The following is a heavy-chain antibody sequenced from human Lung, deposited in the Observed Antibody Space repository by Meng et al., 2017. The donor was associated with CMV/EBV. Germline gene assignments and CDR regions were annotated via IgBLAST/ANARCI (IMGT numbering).Heavy chain of an antibody. CDR3: AKSAMDYNPYFDY. V-gene: IGHV3-48*03. Sequence: GGSLRLSCAASGFTFSSYEMNWVRQAPGKGLEWVSYISNSGITTYYADSVKGRFTISRDNAKNSLFLQINSLRAEDTAVYYCAKSAMDYNPYFDYSGQGALVTVSS. CDR2: ISNSGITT. J-gene: IGHJ4*02. CDR1: GFTFSSYE. D-gene: IGHD1-1*01.